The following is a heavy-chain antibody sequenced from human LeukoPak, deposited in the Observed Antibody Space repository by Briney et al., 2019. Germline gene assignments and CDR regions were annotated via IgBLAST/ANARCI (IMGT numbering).Heavy chain of an antibody. Sequence: GGSLRLSCAASGFTFSSYSMNWVRQAPGKGLVWLSRISSDGSSTNYADSVKGRFTISRDNAKNTLYLQMSSLRAEDTAVYYCARDYGEGGYYFDYWGQGTLVTVSS. J-gene: IGHJ4*02. V-gene: IGHV3-74*01. CDR2: ISSDGSST. D-gene: IGHD4-17*01. CDR1: GFTFSSYS. CDR3: ARDYGEGGYYFDY.